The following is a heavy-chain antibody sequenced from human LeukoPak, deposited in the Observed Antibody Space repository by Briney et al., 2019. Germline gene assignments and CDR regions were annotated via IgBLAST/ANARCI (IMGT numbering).Heavy chain of an antibody. CDR3: ARGRCSGGSCYKGHFQH. CDR2: INHSGST. V-gene: IGHV4-34*01. CDR1: GGSFSGYY. J-gene: IGHJ1*01. Sequence: SETLPLTCAVYGGSFSGYYWSWIRQPPGKGLEWIGEINHSGSTNYNPSLKSRVTISVDTSKNQFSLKLSSVTAADTAVYYCARGRCSGGSCYKGHFQHWGQGTLVTVSS. D-gene: IGHD2-15*01.